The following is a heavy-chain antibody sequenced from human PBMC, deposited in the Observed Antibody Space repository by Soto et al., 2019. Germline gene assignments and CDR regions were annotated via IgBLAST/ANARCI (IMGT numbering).Heavy chain of an antibody. CDR2: ISPSTSHI. Sequence: EVHLVESGGGLVKPGGSLRLSCAVSGFTFSSCTMNWVRQAPGKGLEWVSSISPSTSHIYYADSVKGRFTISRDNAKNSLFRQMNSLRAEDTAVYYCSCCSGGACHQNYGMDVWGQGTTVTVSS. CDR3: SCCSGGACHQNYGMDV. D-gene: IGHD2-15*01. CDR1: GFTFSSCT. J-gene: IGHJ6*02. V-gene: IGHV3-21*01.